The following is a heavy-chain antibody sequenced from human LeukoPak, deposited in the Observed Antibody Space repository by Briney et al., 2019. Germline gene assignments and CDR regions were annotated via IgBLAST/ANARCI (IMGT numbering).Heavy chain of an antibody. D-gene: IGHD3-22*01. V-gene: IGHV4-4*07. CDR2: IYTSGST. CDR1: GGSISSYY. Sequence: SETLSLTCTVSGGSISSYYWSWIRQPAGKGLEWIGRIYTSGSTNYNPSLKSRVTMSVDTSKNQFSLKLSSVTAADTAVYYCARATALYYYDSSGYSAFDIWGQGTMVTVSS. J-gene: IGHJ3*02. CDR3: ARATALYYYDSSGYSAFDI.